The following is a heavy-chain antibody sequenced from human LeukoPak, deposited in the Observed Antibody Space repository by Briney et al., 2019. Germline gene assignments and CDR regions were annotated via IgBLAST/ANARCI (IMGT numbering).Heavy chain of an antibody. CDR2: ISYDGGKT. CDR1: GFIFGGYA. J-gene: IGHJ4*02. CDR3: ARGFNDFWSGSQLEY. D-gene: IGHD3-3*01. V-gene: IGHV3-30-3*01. Sequence: GGSLRLSCAASGFIFGGYAMHWVRQAPGKGPQWLAVISYDGGKTYYADSVEGRFTISRDNSKSTVYLEINSLRSEDTAIYYCARGFNDFWSGSQLEYWGQGTLVTVSS.